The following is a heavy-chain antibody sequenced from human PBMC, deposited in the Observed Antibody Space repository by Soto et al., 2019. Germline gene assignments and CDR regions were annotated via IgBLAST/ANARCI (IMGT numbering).Heavy chain of an antibody. Sequence: GGSLRLSCAASGFTFSSYWMSWVRQAPGKGLEWVANIKQDGSEKYYVDSVKGRFTISRDNAKNSLYLQMNSLRAEDTAVYYCAKGWLIGELSAPNHFDYWGQGTLVTVSS. D-gene: IGHD3-10*01. J-gene: IGHJ4*02. CDR2: IKQDGSEK. CDR1: GFTFSSYW. CDR3: AKGWLIGELSAPNHFDY. V-gene: IGHV3-7*02.